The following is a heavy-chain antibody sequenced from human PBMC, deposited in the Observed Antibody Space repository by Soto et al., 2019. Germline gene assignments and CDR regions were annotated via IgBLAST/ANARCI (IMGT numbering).Heavy chain of an antibody. D-gene: IGHD6-13*01. CDR3: ASSWQQNGMDV. Sequence: SETLSLTCTVSGGSISSYYWSWIRQPPGKGLEWIGYVHDSWGSHYNPSLKSRVAISRDNAKNTLYLQMNSLRAEDTAVYYCASSWQQNGMDVWGQGTTVTVSS. J-gene: IGHJ6*02. CDR2: VHDSWGS. V-gene: IGHV4-59*12. CDR1: GGSISSYY.